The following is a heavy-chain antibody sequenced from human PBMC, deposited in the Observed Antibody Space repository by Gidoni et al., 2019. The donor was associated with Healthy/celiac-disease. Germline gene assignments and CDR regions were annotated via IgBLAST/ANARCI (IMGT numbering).Heavy chain of an antibody. J-gene: IGHJ6*02. V-gene: IGHV3-30-3*01. CDR3: AREGYCRSTSCCLYYYYYGMDV. D-gene: IGHD2-2*01. CDR1: GCSFRSYA. Sequence: QAQPVESGGGVVQPGRALRLSCAASGCSFRSYAMHWVRQAPGKGPELVAVISYDVSNKYYADSVKGRFTISRDNSKNTLYLQMNSLRAEDTAVYYCAREGYCRSTSCCLYYYYYGMDVWGQGTTVTVSS. CDR2: ISYDVSNK.